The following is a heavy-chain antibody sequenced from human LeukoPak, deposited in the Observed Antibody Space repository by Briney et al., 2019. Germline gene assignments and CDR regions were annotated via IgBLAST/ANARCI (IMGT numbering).Heavy chain of an antibody. CDR2: IYHSGST. D-gene: IGHD6-19*01. CDR1: GGSISSGGYS. Sequence: SETLSLTCAVSGGSISSGGYSWSWIRQPPGKGLEWIGYIYHSGSTYYNSSLKSRVTISVDRSKNQFSLKLSSVTAADTAVYYCARGGWNYGMDVWGQGTTVTVSS. V-gene: IGHV4-30-2*01. J-gene: IGHJ6*02. CDR3: ARGGWNYGMDV.